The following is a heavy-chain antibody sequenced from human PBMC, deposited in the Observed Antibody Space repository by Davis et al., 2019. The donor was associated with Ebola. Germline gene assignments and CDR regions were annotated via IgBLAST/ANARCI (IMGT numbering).Heavy chain of an antibody. D-gene: IGHD7-27*01. CDR3: ARETGDGGGMDV. CDR2: INPNSGGT. V-gene: IGHV1-2*06. CDR1: GYTFTGYY. Sequence: ASVKVSCKASGYTFTGYYMHWVRQAPGQGLEWMGRINPNSGGTNYAQKFQGRVTMTRDTSTSTVYMVLRSLRSEDTAVYYCARETGDGGGMDVWGKGTTVTVSS. J-gene: IGHJ6*04.